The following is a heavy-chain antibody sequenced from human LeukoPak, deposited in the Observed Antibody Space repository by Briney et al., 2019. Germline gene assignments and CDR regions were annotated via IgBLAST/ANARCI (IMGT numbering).Heavy chain of an antibody. J-gene: IGHJ5*02. CDR3: ARVSAVEAGGLTSFDP. CDR1: GGSFSGYY. D-gene: IGHD1-20*01. V-gene: IGHV4-59*01. CDR2: IYYSGST. Sequence: SETLSLTCAVYGGSFSGYYWSWIRQPPGKGLEWIGYIYYSGSTNYNPSLKSRVTISVDTSKNQFSLKLSSVTAADTAVYYCARVSAVEAGGLTSFDPWGQGTLVTVSS.